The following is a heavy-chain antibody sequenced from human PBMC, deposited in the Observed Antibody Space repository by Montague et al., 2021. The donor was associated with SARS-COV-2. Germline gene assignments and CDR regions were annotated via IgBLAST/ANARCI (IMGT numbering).Heavy chain of an antibody. J-gene: IGHJ6*02. CDR2: INHSGST. D-gene: IGHD3-3*01. CDR1: GGSFSGYY. CDR3: ARIRCITSFGVVITPYYYGIDV. V-gene: IGHV4-34*01. Sequence: SETLSLTCAVYGGSFSGYYWSWIRQPPGKGLEWIGEINHSGSTNYNPSLKSRVTISVDTSTNQFSLKLSSVTAADTAVYYCARIRCITSFGVVITPYYYGIDVWGQGTTVTVSS.